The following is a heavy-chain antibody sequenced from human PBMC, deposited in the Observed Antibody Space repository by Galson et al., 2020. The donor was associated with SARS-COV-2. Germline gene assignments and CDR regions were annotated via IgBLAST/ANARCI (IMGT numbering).Heavy chain of an antibody. CDR1: ISSSSYY. D-gene: IGHD3-9*01. J-gene: IGHJ4*02. Sequence: ISSSSYYWGWIRPPPVTGLESIGSINHSGSTNYNPSLKSRVTISVDTSKNQFSLKLTSVTAADTAVYYCASSPVRYFDWLFHTDVPYYFDYWGQGTLVTVSS. CDR3: ASSPVRYFDWLFHTDVPYYFDY. CDR2: INHSGST. V-gene: IGHV4-39*07.